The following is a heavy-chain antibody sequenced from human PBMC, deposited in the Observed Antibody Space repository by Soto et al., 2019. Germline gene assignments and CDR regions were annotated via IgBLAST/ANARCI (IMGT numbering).Heavy chain of an antibody. CDR3: ARVSPSISVGGSCYRLDSFLDS. J-gene: IGHJ4*03. CDR1: GVTFSTSG. Sequence: QVQLVQSVSEVKKPGSSLKVSCKTSGVTFSTSGISWVRQGPGQGLEWMGGIIPLFGTPKYARKFQGRVSITAYDYASTPYMELTGLRSDDTAVYYCARVSPSISVGGSCYRLDSFLDSWGQGSLVVVSS. D-gene: IGHD2-15*01. CDR2: IIPLFGTP. V-gene: IGHV1-69*01.